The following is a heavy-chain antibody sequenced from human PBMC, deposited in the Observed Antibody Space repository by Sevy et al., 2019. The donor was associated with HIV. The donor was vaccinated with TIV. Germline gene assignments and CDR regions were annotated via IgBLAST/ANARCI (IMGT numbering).Heavy chain of an antibody. CDR3: ANGDYYFDY. J-gene: IGHJ4*02. V-gene: IGHV3-30*02. Sequence: GGSLRLSCAASGFTFRTYGMQWVRQAPGKGLEWVAFIRYDGNNKYYTDSVKGRFTISRDNSKNTLYLNMNSRRAEDTAVYYCANGDYYFDYWGQGTLVTVSS. CDR1: GFTFRTYG. CDR2: IRYDGNNK. D-gene: IGHD2-21*02.